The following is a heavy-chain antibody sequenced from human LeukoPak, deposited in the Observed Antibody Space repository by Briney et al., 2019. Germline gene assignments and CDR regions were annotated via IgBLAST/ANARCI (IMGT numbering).Heavy chain of an antibody. CDR1: GFTFRSYG. J-gene: IGHJ4*02. Sequence: GGSLRLSCAASGFTFRSYGMHWVRQAPGKGLEYVSAISSNGGRTYYANSVKGRFTISRDNSRNTLYLQMGSLRAEDVAVYYCASKYYYGSGTFDYWGQGTLVTVSS. V-gene: IGHV3-64*01. D-gene: IGHD3-10*01. CDR3: ASKYYYGSGTFDY. CDR2: ISSNGGRT.